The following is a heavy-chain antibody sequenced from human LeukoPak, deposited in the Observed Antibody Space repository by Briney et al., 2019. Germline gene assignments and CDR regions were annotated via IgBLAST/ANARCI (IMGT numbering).Heavy chain of an antibody. CDR3: AKDIGKYYDSSGYWEFDY. Sequence: GGSLRLSCAASGFTFDDYAMHWVRQAPGKGLEWVSGISWNSGSMGYADSVKGRFTISRDNAKNSLYLQMNSLRAEDTALYYCAKDIGKYYDSSGYWEFDYWGQGTLVTVSS. CDR1: GFTFDDYA. J-gene: IGHJ4*02. D-gene: IGHD3-22*01. V-gene: IGHV3-9*01. CDR2: ISWNSGSM.